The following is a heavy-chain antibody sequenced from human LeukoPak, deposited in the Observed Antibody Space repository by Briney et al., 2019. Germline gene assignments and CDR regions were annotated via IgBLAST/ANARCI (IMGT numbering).Heavy chain of an antibody. Sequence: TSETLSLTCAVYGGSFSGYYWSWIRQPPGEGLEWIGEINHSGSTNYNPSLKSRVTISVDTSKNQFSLKLSSVTAADTAVYYCARGSTFTIFGVVAASWFDPWGQGTLVTVSS. CDR2: INHSGST. CDR3: ARGSTFTIFGVVAASWFDP. CDR1: GGSFSGYY. J-gene: IGHJ5*02. D-gene: IGHD3-3*01. V-gene: IGHV4-34*01.